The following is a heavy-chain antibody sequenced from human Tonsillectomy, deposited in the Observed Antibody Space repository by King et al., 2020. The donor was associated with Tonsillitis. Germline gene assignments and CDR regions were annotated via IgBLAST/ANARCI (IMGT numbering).Heavy chain of an antibody. Sequence: VQLVESGGGLVQPGGSLRLSCAASGFTYSSYAMSWVRQAPGKGLEWVSAISGSGGSTYYADSVKGRFTISRDNSKNTLYLQMNSLRAEDTAVYYCAKDQLTSGGIVVVTSIGFWGQGTLVTVSS. V-gene: IGHV3-23*04. CDR1: GFTYSSYA. D-gene: IGHD3-22*01. CDR3: AKDQLTSGGIVVVTSIGF. J-gene: IGHJ4*02. CDR2: ISGSGGST.